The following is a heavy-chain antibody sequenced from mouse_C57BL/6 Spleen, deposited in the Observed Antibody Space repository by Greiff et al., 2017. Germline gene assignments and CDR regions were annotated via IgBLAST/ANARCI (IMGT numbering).Heavy chain of an antibody. CDR2: IYPTDSET. J-gene: IGHJ4*01. Sequence: VQLQQPGAELVRPGSSVKLSCKASGYTFTSYWMAWVKQRPGQGLEWIGNIYPTDSETHYNQKFKDKATMTVDKSSSTAYMQLSSLTAEDSAVYCCARGGFGSSYDLGCWGKGTSVTVAS. CDR1: GYTFTSYW. V-gene: IGHV1-61*01. CDR3: ARGGFGSSYDLGC. D-gene: IGHD1-1*01.